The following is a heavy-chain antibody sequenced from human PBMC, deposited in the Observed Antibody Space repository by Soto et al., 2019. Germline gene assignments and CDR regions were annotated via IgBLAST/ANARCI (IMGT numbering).Heavy chain of an antibody. CDR3: ARLVSLFDFWSGYYSGWFDP. CDR2: IYYSGST. D-gene: IGHD3-3*01. J-gene: IGHJ5*02. CDR1: GGSISSSSYY. V-gene: IGHV4-39*01. Sequence: ETLSLTCTVSGGSISSSSYYWGWIRQPPGKGLEWIGSIYYSGSTYYNPSLKSRVTISVDTSKNQFSLKLSSVTAADTAVYYCARLVSLFDFWSGYYSGWFDPWGQGTLVTVSA.